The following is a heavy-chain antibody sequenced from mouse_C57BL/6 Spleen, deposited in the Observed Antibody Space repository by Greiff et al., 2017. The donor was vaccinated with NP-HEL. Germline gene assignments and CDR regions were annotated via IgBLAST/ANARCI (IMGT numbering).Heavy chain of an antibody. V-gene: IGHV1-69*01. J-gene: IGHJ4*01. CDR2: IDPSDSYT. CDR1: GYTFTSYW. CDR3: ARIAYYAMDY. Sequence: VQLKQPGAELVMPGASVKLSCKASGYTFTSYWMHWVKQRPGQGLEWIGEIDPSDSYTNYNQKFKGKSTLTVDKSSSTAYMQLSSLTSEDSAVYYCARIAYYAMDYWGQGTSVTVSS.